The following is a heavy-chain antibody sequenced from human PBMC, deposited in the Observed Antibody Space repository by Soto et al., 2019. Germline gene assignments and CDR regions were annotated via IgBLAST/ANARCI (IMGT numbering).Heavy chain of an antibody. Sequence: GGSLRLSCAAYGFTFNRYWMHWVRQAPGKGLVWVSRINSDGSDTTYADSVRGRFTISRDSSKNTVSLEMTSLRAEDTAVYYCAKGGRQWLVTSDFNYWGQGA. V-gene: IGHV3-74*01. J-gene: IGHJ4*02. CDR1: GFTFNRYW. D-gene: IGHD6-19*01. CDR3: AKGGRQWLVTSDFNY. CDR2: INSDGSDT.